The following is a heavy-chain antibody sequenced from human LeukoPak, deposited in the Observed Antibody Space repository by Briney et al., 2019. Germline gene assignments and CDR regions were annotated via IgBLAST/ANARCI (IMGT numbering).Heavy chain of an antibody. Sequence: SETLSLTCTVSGYSISSSSYYWGWIRQSPGKGLEWIGNIHYSGSTQYDPSLKSRVTISVDTSKNQFSLKLSSVTAADTAVYYCAGILTGYFDYWGQGTLVTVSS. V-gene: IGHV4-39*01. D-gene: IGHD3-9*01. CDR1: GYSISSSSYY. CDR2: IHYSGST. J-gene: IGHJ4*02. CDR3: AGILTGYFDY.